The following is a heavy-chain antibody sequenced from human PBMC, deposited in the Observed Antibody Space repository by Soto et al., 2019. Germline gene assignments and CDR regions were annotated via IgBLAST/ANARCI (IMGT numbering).Heavy chain of an antibody. Sequence: ASVKVSCKASGYTFTSYDINWVRQATGQGLEWMGWMNPNSGNTGYAQKFQGRVTMTRNTSISTAYMELSSLRSEDTAVYYCARGVRSRGITIFGLSGYYMDVWGKGTTVTVSS. CDR2: MNPNSGNT. V-gene: IGHV1-8*01. CDR3: ARGVRSRGITIFGLSGYYMDV. CDR1: GYTFTSYD. J-gene: IGHJ6*03. D-gene: IGHD3-3*01.